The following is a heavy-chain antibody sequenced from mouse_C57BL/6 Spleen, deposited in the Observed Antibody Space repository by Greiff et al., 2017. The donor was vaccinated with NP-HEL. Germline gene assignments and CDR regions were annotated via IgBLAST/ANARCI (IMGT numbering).Heavy chain of an antibody. CDR3: ARQNYGSSAYEY. D-gene: IGHD1-1*01. V-gene: IGHV1-53*01. J-gene: IGHJ2*01. CDR2: INPSNGGT. CDR1: GYTFTSYW. Sequence: VQLQQPGTGLVKPSPSVTLSCKASGYTFTSYWLHWVKQRPGQGLEWIGNINPSNGGTNYNEKFKSKATLTVDKSSSTAYMQLSSLTSEDSAVYYCARQNYGSSAYEYWGQGTTLTVSS.